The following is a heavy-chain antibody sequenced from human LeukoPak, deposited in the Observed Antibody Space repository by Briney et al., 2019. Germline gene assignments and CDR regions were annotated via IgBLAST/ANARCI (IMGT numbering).Heavy chain of an antibody. CDR3: ARDCCGGNSHLFDS. CDR1: GFTFSRYW. D-gene: IGHD4-23*01. CDR2: IKEDGSEE. V-gene: IGHV3-7*03. Sequence: GGSLRLSCAASGFTFSRYWMSWVRQAPGKGLGWVANIKEDGSEEYYVDSVKGRFTTSRDNAKKSLFLQMNTLRAEDTAVYYCARDCCGGNSHLFDSWGQGTLVTVSS. J-gene: IGHJ4*02.